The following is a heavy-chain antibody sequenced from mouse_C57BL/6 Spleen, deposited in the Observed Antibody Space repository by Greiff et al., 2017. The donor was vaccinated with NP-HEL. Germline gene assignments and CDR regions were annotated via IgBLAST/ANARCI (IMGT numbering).Heavy chain of an antibody. CDR2: INPGNGGN. V-gene: IGHV1-53*01. CDR1: GYTFTSYS. J-gene: IGHJ1*03. D-gene: IGHD2-4*01. CDR3: ARGRYYDYDFDV. Sequence: QVQLQQPGTELVKPGASVKLSCKASGYTFTSYSMHWVQQRPGQGLEWIGNINPGNGGNNYNEKFKSRATMTVVKACSTAYMQLSSLTSEDSAVYYCARGRYYDYDFDVWGTGTTVTVSS.